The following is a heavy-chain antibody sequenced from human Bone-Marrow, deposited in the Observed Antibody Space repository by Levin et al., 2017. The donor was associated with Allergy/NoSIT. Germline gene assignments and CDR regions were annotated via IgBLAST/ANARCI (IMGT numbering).Heavy chain of an antibody. J-gene: IGHJ4*02. Sequence: GESLKIPCKGSGYSFTSYWISWVRQMPGKGLEWMGRIDPIDSYTNYSPSFQGHVTISADRSISTAYLQWSSLKASDTAMYYCARQGGGYDWDYWGQGILVTVSS. CDR3: ARQGGGYDWDY. CDR2: IDPIDSYT. D-gene: IGHD5-12*01. CDR1: GYSFTSYW. V-gene: IGHV5-10-1*01.